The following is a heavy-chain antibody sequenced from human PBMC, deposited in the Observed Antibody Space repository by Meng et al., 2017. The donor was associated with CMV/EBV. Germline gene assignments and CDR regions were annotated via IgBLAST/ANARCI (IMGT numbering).Heavy chain of an antibody. V-gene: IGHV4-31*03. Sequence: SETLSLTCTVSGGSISSGGYYWSWIRQHPGKGLEWIGYIYYSGSTYYNPSLKSRVTISVDTSKNQFSLKLSSVTAADTAVYYCARGQVYRLSFDYWGQGTLVTVSS. CDR3: ARGQVYRLSFDY. CDR2: IYYSGST. J-gene: IGHJ4*02. CDR1: GGSISSGGYY. D-gene: IGHD2-8*01.